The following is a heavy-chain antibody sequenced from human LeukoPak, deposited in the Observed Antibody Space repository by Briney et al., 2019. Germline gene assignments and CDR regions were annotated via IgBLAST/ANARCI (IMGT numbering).Heavy chain of an antibody. V-gene: IGHV3-23*01. J-gene: IGHJ4*02. D-gene: IGHD5-18*01. CDR2: ITASGGNT. CDR3: AKGNGYSYGRYYFDY. Sequence: GGSLRLSCAASGFTFSSYAMGWVRQAQGKGLEWVSAITASGGNTYYADSVTGRFTISRDNSKNTLYLQVNSLRAEDTAVYYCAKGNGYSYGRYYFDYWGQGTLVTVSS. CDR1: GFTFSSYA.